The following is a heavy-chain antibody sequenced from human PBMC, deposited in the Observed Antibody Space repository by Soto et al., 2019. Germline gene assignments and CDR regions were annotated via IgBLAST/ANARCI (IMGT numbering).Heavy chain of an antibody. D-gene: IGHD6-13*01. CDR2: INPNSGGT. CDR3: ARVAPIAAAGILYNYYGMDV. V-gene: IGHV1-2*02. J-gene: IGHJ6*02. CDR1: GYTFTGYY. Sequence: ASVKVSCKASGYTFTGYYMHWVRQAPGQGLEWMGWINPNSGGTNYAQKFQGGVTMTRDTSISTAYMELSRLRSDDTAVYYCARVAPIAAAGILYNYYGMDVWGQGTTVTVSS.